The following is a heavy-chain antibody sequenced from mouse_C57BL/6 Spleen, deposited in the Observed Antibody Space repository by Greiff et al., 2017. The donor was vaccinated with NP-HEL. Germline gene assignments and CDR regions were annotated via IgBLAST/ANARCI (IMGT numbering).Heavy chain of an antibody. CDR2: INPSNGGT. CDR1: GYTFTSYW. J-gene: IGHJ2*01. D-gene: IGHD2-5*01. CDR3: ARRGAHYSNYFDY. V-gene: IGHV1-53*01. Sequence: VQLQQPGTELVKPGASVKLSCKASGYTFTSYWMHWVKQRPGQGLEWIGNINPSNGGTNYNEKFKSKATLTVDKSSSTAYRRISSLTSEDTAVYYCARRGAHYSNYFDYWGQGTTLTVSS.